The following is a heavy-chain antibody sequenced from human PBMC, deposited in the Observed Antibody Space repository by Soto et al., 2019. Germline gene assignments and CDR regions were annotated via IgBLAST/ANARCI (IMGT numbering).Heavy chain of an antibody. D-gene: IGHD4-17*01. J-gene: IGHJ4*02. CDR3: ARVGTVTTFDY. V-gene: IGHV4-30-4*02. CDR1: GGSISSGDYY. CDR2: IYYSGST. Sequence: SETLSLTCTVSGGSISSGDYYWSWIRQPPGKGLEWIGYIYYSGSTNYNPSLKSRVTISVDTSKNQFSLKLSSVTAADTAVYYCARVGTVTTFDYWGQGTLVTVSS.